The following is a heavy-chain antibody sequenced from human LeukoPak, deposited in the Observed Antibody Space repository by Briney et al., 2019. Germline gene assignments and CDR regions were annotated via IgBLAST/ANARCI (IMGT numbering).Heavy chain of an antibody. D-gene: IGHD3-10*01. CDR2: ISSSGSTI. Sequence: GGSLRLSCEASGFTFGVYEMNWVRQAPGKGLEWVSYISSSGSTIFYADSVKGRFTISRDNAKNSLYLQMNSLRAADTAVYYCAGGPIGSYYYYGMDVWGQGTTVTVSS. V-gene: IGHV3-48*03. CDR1: GFTFGVYE. J-gene: IGHJ6*02. CDR3: AGGPIGSYYYYGMDV.